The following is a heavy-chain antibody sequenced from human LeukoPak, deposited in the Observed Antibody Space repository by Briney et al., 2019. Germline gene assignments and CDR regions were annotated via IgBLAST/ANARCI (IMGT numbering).Heavy chain of an antibody. Sequence: PSETLSLTCTVSGYSISSGYYWGWIRQPPGKGLEWIGSIYHSGSTYYNPSLKSRVTISVDTSKNQFSLKLSSVTAADTAVYYCASSSSGWYLGNIDYWGQGTLVTVSS. CDR2: IYHSGST. CDR1: GYSISSGYY. CDR3: ASSSSGWYLGNIDY. V-gene: IGHV4-38-2*02. J-gene: IGHJ4*02. D-gene: IGHD6-19*01.